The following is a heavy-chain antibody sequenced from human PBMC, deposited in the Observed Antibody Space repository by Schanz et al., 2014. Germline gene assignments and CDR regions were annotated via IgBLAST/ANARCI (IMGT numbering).Heavy chain of an antibody. CDR3: VRDTDYHFDY. V-gene: IGHV3-74*03. CDR2: TSNDGSFT. J-gene: IGHJ4*02. D-gene: IGHD4-17*01. CDR1: GFTFSNSW. Sequence: EVQLVESGGGLVQPGGSLRLSCEASGFTFSNSWWNGVRQAPGKGLVWVSRTSNDGSFTTFADSVKGRFTISRDNAKNTLYLQMNSLRAEDTAVYYCVRDTDYHFDYWGQGTLVTVSS.